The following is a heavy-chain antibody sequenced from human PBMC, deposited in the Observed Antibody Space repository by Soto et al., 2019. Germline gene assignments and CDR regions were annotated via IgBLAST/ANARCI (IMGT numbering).Heavy chain of an antibody. D-gene: IGHD4-17*01. J-gene: IGHJ6*03. CDR3: AKDSAGRTYGDLHYYYYYYMDV. Sequence: GGSLRLSCAASGFTFSSYGMHWVRQAPGKGLEWVAVISYDGSNKYYADSVKGRFTISRDNSKNTLYLQMNSLRAEDTAVYYCAKDSAGRTYGDLHYYYYYYMDVWGKGTTVTSP. CDR2: ISYDGSNK. V-gene: IGHV3-30*18. CDR1: GFTFSSYG.